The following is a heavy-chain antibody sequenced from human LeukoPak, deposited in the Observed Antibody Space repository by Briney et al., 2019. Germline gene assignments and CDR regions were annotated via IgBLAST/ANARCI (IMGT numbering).Heavy chain of an antibody. J-gene: IGHJ4*02. V-gene: IGHV1-2*02. CDR2: INPHSGAT. CDR3: ARGATSEAVNIIEPARTHDF. D-gene: IGHD4-17*01. CDR1: GYTFTGYY. Sequence: ASVKVSCKASGYTFTGYYMHWVRQAPGQGLEWMGWINPHSGATNYAQKFQGRVTMTRDTSISTAYMELSRLRFDDTAVYYCARGATSEAVNIIEPARTHDFWGRGTLVTVSS.